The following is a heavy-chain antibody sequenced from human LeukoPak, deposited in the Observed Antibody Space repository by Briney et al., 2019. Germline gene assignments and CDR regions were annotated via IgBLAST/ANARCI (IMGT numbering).Heavy chain of an antibody. CDR1: GFTFSSYA. CDR3: ARVTGYTIEDYFDY. V-gene: IGHV3-48*04. CDR2: ISSSGSTI. Sequence: PGGSLRLSCAASGFTFSSYAMTWVRQAPGKGLEWVSYISSSGSTIYYADSVKGRFTISRDNAKNSLYLQMNSLRAEDTAVYYCARVTGYTIEDYFDYWGQGTLVTVSS. D-gene: IGHD3-9*01. J-gene: IGHJ4*02.